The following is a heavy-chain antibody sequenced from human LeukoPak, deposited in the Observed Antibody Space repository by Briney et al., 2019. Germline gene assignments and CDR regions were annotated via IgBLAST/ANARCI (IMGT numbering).Heavy chain of an antibody. Sequence: GESLKISCKGSGYSFTTYWIGWVRQRPGKGLEWMGIIYSGESDTRYSPSFQGQVTISADKSISTAYLQWSSLKASDTAMYYCARHVDTDYYFDYWGQGTLVTVSS. CDR1: GYSFTTYW. D-gene: IGHD5-18*01. CDR2: IYSGESDT. J-gene: IGHJ4*02. V-gene: IGHV5-51*01. CDR3: ARHVDTDYYFDY.